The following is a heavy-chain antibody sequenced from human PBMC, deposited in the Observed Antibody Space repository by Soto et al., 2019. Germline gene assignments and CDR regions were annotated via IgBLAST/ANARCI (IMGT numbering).Heavy chain of an antibody. CDR2: IKHDGTEK. CDR1: GFTFSNYW. J-gene: IGHJ4*02. CDR3: ARARDFWSTYFDS. V-gene: IGHV3-7*03. Sequence: EVQLVESGGGLVQPGGSLRLSCAASGFTFSNYWMSWVRQAPGQGLKWVANIKHDGTEKYYVDSVKGRFTISRDNAKNSLYLQMNSLRSEDTAVYYCARARDFWSTYFDSWGQGTLVTVSS. D-gene: IGHD3-3*01.